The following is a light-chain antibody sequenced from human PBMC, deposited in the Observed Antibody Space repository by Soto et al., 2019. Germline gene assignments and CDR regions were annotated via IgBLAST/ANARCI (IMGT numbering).Light chain of an antibody. CDR2: LGS. V-gene: IGKV2-28*01. J-gene: IGKJ2*01. CDR1: QSLLYSNGYNY. Sequence: DIVMTQSPLSLPVTPGEPASISCRSSQSLLYSNGYNYLDWYLQKPGQSPQLLIYLGSNRASGVPGRFSGSASVTAFLLKISRVEAEDVGVYYCMQALQVPHTFGQGTKLEIK. CDR3: MQALQVPHT.